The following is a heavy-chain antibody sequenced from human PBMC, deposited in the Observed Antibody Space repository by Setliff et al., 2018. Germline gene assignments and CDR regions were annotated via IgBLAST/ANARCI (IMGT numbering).Heavy chain of an antibody. CDR1: GDSFNNYA. Sequence: SVKVSCKASGDSFNNYAISWVRQAPGQGLEWMGGIIPMFGTPAYAQKFQDRVTITTDESTSTAYMELDSLRSEDTAVYYCAREGVDTRSSTDYRYYMDVWGKGTTVTV. CDR3: AREGVDTRSSTDYRYYMDV. J-gene: IGHJ6*03. CDR2: IIPMFGTP. D-gene: IGHD5-18*01. V-gene: IGHV1-69*05.